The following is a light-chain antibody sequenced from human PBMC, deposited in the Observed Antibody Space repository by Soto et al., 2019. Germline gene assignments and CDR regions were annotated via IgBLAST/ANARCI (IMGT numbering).Light chain of an antibody. CDR2: GAS. Sequence: EIVLTQSPGTLSLSPGERATLSYRASQIVSSSYLALYQQKPGQAPRLLIYGASSRATGIPDSFSGSGSGTDFTLTISRLEHEDFAAYYCQQYNNWPLITFGQGTRLEIK. CDR3: QQYNNWPLIT. J-gene: IGKJ5*01. CDR1: QIVSSSY. V-gene: IGKV3-20*01.